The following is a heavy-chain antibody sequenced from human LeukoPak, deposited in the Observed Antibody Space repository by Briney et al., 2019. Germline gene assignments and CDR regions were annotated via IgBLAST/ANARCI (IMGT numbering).Heavy chain of an antibody. CDR1: GFTFSSYA. Sequence: PGGSLSLSCAASGFTFSSYAMSWVRQAPGKGLEWVSAISGSGGSTYYADSVKGRFTISRDNTKNTLYLQMNSLRAEDTAVYYCAKEIWGQLLPPYYYYGMDVWGQGTTVTVSS. CDR2: ISGSGGST. CDR3: AKEIWGQLLPPYYYYGMDV. J-gene: IGHJ6*02. D-gene: IGHD2-2*01. V-gene: IGHV3-23*01.